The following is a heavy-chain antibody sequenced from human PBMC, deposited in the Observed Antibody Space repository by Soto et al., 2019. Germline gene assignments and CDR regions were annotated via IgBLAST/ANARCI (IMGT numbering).Heavy chain of an antibody. D-gene: IGHD1-26*01. CDR1: RLTFSSYA. CDR3: AKEGGSYHTAAFDI. Sequence: EVQLLESGGGLVQPGGSLRLSCAASRLTFSSYAMSWVRQAPGKGLAWVSAISGSGGSTYYADSVKGRFTISRDNSKNTLYLQMNSLRADDTAVYYCAKEGGSYHTAAFDIWGQGTMVTVSS. V-gene: IGHV3-23*01. CDR2: ISGSGGST. J-gene: IGHJ3*02.